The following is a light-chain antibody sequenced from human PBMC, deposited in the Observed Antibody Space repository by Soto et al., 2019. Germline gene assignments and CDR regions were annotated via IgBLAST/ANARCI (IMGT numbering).Light chain of an antibody. CDR3: QQYSSFPYS. J-gene: IGKJ3*01. CDR2: GVS. V-gene: IGKV1-5*01. Sequence: DIQLTQSPSTLSASVGDTVTFACRTSRKIGDWVAWYQQKPGKAPKLLIYGVSTLESGVTSRFSGSGSGTDFTLTVSSLQPDDFATYYCQQYSSFPYSFGPGTKVDVK. CDR1: RKIGDW.